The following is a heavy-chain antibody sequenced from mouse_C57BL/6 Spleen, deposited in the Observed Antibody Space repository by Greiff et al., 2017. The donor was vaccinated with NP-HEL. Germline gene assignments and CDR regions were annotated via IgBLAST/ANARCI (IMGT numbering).Heavy chain of an antibody. CDR1: GFTFSDYY. Sequence: DVMLVESGGGLVQPGGSLKLSCAASGFTFSDYYMYWVRQTPEKRLEWVAYISNGGGSTYYPDTVKGRFTISRDNAKNTLYLQMSRLKSEDTAMYYCAANYYGSSYFDYWGQGTTLTVSS. J-gene: IGHJ2*01. D-gene: IGHD1-1*01. CDR3: AANYYGSSYFDY. V-gene: IGHV5-12*01. CDR2: ISNGGGST.